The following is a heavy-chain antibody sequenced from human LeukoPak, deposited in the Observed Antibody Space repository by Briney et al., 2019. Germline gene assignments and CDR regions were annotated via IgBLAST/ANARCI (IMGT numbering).Heavy chain of an antibody. J-gene: IGHJ5*02. V-gene: IGHV3-53*01. CDR2: IDIGDTT. CDR3: AKTGDYRFDP. Sequence: QAGGSLRLSCAASGLTVSSNYMSWVRQAPGKGLEWVSFIDIGDTTYYADSVKGRFTISRDNSRNTLYLQMNSLRADDTAVYYCAKTGDYRFDPWGQGTLVTVSS. CDR1: GLTVSSNY. D-gene: IGHD4-17*01.